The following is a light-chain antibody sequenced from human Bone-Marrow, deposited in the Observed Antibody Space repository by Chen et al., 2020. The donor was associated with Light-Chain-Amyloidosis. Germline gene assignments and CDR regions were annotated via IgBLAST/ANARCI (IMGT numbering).Light chain of an antibody. CDR1: SSDVGSYNR. J-gene: IGLJ2*01. CDR3: SSYTSSSTV. CDR2: EVS. V-gene: IGLV2-18*02. Sequence: QSALTQSPSVAGSPVQSVTISCTGTSSDVGSYNRVSWYQQPPGTAPKLMIYEVSNRPSVVPDRFSGSKSGNTASLTISVLQAEDEADYYCSSYTSSSTVFGGGTKLTVL.